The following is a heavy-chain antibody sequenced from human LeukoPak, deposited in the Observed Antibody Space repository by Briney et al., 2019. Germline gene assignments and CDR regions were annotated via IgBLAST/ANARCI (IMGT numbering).Heavy chain of an antibody. Sequence: PGRSLRLSCTASGFTFGGYSMNWVRQAPGKGLEWVSYISSSSSTVYYADSLKGRFTISRDNAKNSLYLQMNSLRDEDTAVYYCARAQTYYGSGSYLYWGQGTLVTVSS. V-gene: IGHV3-48*02. CDR3: ARAQTYYGSGSYLY. CDR1: GFTFGGYS. CDR2: ISSSSSTV. D-gene: IGHD3-10*01. J-gene: IGHJ4*02.